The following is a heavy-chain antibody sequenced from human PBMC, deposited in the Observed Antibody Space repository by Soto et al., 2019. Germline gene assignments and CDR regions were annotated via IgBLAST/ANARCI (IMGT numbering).Heavy chain of an antibody. CDR3: ALFTIGYCSGGSCYHPGGSYDY. Sequence: SETLSLTCTVSGGSISSYYWSWIRQPPGKGLEWIGYIYYSGSTNYNPSLKSRVTISVDTSKNQFSLKLSSVTAADTAVYYCALFTIGYCSGGSCYHPGGSYDYWGQGTLVTVSS. V-gene: IGHV4-59*01. CDR1: GGSISSYY. D-gene: IGHD2-15*01. CDR2: IYYSGST. J-gene: IGHJ4*02.